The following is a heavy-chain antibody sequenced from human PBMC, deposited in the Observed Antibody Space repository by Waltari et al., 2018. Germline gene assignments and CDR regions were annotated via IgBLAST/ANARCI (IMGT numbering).Heavy chain of an antibody. CDR1: GGPFSSYA. Sequence: QVQLVQSGAEVKQPGSSVKVSCKASGGPFSSYAISWVRQATGQGLEWMGGIIPICGTANYAQKFQGRVTITADESTSTAYMELSSLRSEDTAVYYCATTRTTVTTKFWYFDLWGRGTLVTVSS. V-gene: IGHV1-69*13. J-gene: IGHJ2*01. CDR3: ATTRTTVTTKFWYFDL. D-gene: IGHD4-17*01. CDR2: IIPICGTA.